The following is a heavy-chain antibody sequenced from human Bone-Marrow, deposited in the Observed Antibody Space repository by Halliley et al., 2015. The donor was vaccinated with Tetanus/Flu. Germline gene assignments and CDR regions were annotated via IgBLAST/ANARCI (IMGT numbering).Heavy chain of an antibody. V-gene: IGHV4-59*01. CDR3: ARGLQVTGGMAV. Sequence: TLSLTCNVSGGSISSYYWNWIRQPPGKGLEWIGYIHYSGTTSYNPSLKSRVTISVDTSKNHFSLKLTSVTAADTAVYYCARGLQVTGGMAVWGQGTTVTVSS. CDR1: GGSISSYY. J-gene: IGHJ6*02. D-gene: IGHD4-4*01. CDR2: IHYSGTT.